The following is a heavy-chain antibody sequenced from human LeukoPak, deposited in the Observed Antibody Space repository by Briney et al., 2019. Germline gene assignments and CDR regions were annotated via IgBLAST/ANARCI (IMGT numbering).Heavy chain of an antibody. D-gene: IGHD3-10*01. J-gene: IGHJ3*01. Sequence: SETLPLTCAVYGGSFSGYYWSWIRQPPGKGLEWIGEINHSGSTYYNPSLKSRVTISVDTSKDQFSLKLSSVTAADTAVYYCARCNYYGSGSYHEGFFRFWGQGTMVTVSS. CDR3: ARCNYYGSGSYHEGFFRF. CDR1: GGSFSGYY. V-gene: IGHV4-34*01. CDR2: INHSGST.